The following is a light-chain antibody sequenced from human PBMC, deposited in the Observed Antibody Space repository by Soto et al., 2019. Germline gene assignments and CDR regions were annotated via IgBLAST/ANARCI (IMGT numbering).Light chain of an antibody. CDR3: QQRGNWPPT. J-gene: IGKJ4*01. Sequence: LLTQSPACLSLSPGDRATLSCRADQGVSDYVGWYQQKPGQPPRLLFCAASSRASGVPHRFSAGGSGTDFTLIISNLQPEDFAGYYCQQRGNWPPTFGGGTKV. CDR2: AAS. CDR1: QGVSDY. V-gene: IGKV3-11*01.